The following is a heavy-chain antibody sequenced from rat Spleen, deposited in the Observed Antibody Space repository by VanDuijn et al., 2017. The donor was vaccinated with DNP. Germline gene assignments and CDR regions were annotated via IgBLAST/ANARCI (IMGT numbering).Heavy chain of an antibody. V-gene: IGHV5-22*01. D-gene: IGHD4-3*01. CDR1: GFSFSYYY. CDR3: IRWNSGHFDY. J-gene: IGHJ2*01. Sequence: EVQLVESGGGLVQPGRSLKLSCAASGFSFSYYYMAWVRQAPTKGLEWVAYIGSDGYAPYYGDSVKGRFAIYRDNAKSTLYLQMNSLRSEDMATYYCIRWNSGHFDYWGQGVMVTVSS. CDR2: IGSDGYAP.